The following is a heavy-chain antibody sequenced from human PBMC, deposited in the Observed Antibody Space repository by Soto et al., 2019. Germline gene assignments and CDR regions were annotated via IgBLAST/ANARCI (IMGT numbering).Heavy chain of an antibody. CDR1: GGSISSGGYS. J-gene: IGHJ4*02. D-gene: IGHD5-12*01. CDR3: ARGPGVARNY. V-gene: IGHV4-30-2*01. Sequence: SETLSLTCAVSGGSISSGGYSWSWIRQPPGKGLEWIGYIYHSGSTYYNPSLKSRVTISVDRSKNQFSLKLSSVTAADTAVYYCARGPGVARNYWGQGTLVTVSS. CDR2: IYHSGST.